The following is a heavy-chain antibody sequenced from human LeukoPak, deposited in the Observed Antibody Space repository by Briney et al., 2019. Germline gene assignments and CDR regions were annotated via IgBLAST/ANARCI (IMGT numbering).Heavy chain of an antibody. CDR1: GDSIISYY. J-gene: IGHJ4*02. CDR2: IYASGSS. V-gene: IGHV4-59*12. D-gene: IGHD1-26*01. CDR3: AIPGRGSYVFDY. Sequence: PSETLSLTCTVSGDSIISYYWNWIRQPPGKGLEWIGYIYASGSSNCNPSLKSRVTISVDTSKNQFSLKLSSVTAADTAVYYCAIPGRGSYVFDYWGQGTLVSVSS.